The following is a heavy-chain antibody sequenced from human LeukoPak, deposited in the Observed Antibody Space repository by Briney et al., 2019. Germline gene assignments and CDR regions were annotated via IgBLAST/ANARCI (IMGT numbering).Heavy chain of an antibody. D-gene: IGHD6-13*01. CDR2: ISSSSSTI. V-gene: IGHV3-48*01. CDR1: GFTFSSYS. CDR3: ARALSSSWYAFRSNWFDP. J-gene: IGHJ5*02. Sequence: GGSLRLSCAASGFTFSSYSMNWVRQAPGKGLEWVSYISSSSSTIYYADSVKGRFTISRDNAKNSLYLQMSSLRAEDTAVYYCARALSSSWYAFRSNWFDPWGQGTLVSVSS.